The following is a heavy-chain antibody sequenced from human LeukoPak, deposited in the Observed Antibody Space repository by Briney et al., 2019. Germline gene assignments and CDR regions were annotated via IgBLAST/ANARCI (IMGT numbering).Heavy chain of an antibody. CDR1: GYTFTGYY. D-gene: IGHD3-10*01. CDR3: ATGTYYYGLNIFNI. V-gene: IGHV1-2*02. CDR2: INPNSGGT. J-gene: IGHJ3*02. Sequence: ASVKVSCKASGYTFTGYYMHWVRQAPGQGLEWMGWINPNSGGTNYAQKFQGRVTMTRDTSISTAYMELSSLRSEDTAVYYCATGTYYYGLNIFNIWGQGTMVTVSS.